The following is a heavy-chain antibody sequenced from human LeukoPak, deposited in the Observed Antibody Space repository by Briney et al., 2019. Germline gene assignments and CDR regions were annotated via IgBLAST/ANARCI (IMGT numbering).Heavy chain of an antibody. J-gene: IGHJ3*02. CDR1: GYSISSGYY. V-gene: IGHV4-38-2*01. D-gene: IGHD1-26*01. Sequence: PSETLSLTCAVSGYSISSGYYWGWIRQPPGKGLEWIGTIYHRGSTYYNPSLKSRVTISVDTSMNQFSLKLSSVTAADTAVYYCARHRNSGGYEAFDIWGQGTMLTVSS. CDR2: IYHRGST. CDR3: ARHRNSGGYEAFDI.